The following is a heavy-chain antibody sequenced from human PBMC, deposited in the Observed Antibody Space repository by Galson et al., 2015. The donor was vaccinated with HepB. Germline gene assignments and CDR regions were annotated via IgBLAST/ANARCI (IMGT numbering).Heavy chain of an antibody. Sequence: SVKVSCKASGGTFSSYTISWVRQAPGQGLEWMGRIIPILGIANYAQKFQGRVTITADKSTSTAYMELSSLRSEDTAVYYCARDPEGGSEVVITREFDYWGQGTLVTVSS. CDR3: ARDPEGGSEVVITREFDY. CDR1: GGTFSSYT. D-gene: IGHD3-22*01. J-gene: IGHJ4*02. CDR2: IIPILGIA. V-gene: IGHV1-69*04.